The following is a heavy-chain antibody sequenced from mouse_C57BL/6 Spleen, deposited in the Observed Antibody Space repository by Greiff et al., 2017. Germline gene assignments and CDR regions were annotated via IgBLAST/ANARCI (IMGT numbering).Heavy chain of an antibody. V-gene: IGHV1-59*01. J-gene: IGHJ4*01. CDR3: ARSDSNYHYAMDY. Sequence: QVHVKQPGAELVRPGTSVKLSCKASGYTFTSYWMHWVKQRPGQGLEWIGVIDPSDSYTNYKQKFKGKATLTVDTSSSTAYMQLSSLTSEDSAVYYCARSDSNYHYAMDYWGQGTSVTVSS. D-gene: IGHD2-5*01. CDR1: GYTFTSYW. CDR2: IDPSDSYT.